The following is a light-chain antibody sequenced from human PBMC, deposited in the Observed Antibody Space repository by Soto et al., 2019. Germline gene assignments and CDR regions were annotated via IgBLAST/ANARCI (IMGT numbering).Light chain of an antibody. CDR2: GAS. CDR1: QSVSSSY. J-gene: IGKJ1*01. V-gene: IGKV3-20*01. CDR3: QQYRSWPRT. Sequence: VLSQSPGTLSLTPGERATSSCGASQSVSSSYLAWYQQKPGQAPRLLIYGASTRATGIPARFSGSGSGTEFTLTISSLQSEDFAVYYCQQYRSWPRTFGQGTKVDI.